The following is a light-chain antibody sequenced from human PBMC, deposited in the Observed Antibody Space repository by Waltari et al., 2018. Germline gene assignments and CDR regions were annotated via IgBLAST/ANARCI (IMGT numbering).Light chain of an antibody. CDR1: SSNIGDHP. Sequence: QSVLTQPPSLSGAPRQRVTISCSGSSSNIGDHPVNWYQQVPGKAPKLLIFYDNLLPSGVSARLSGSKSGTAASLAISGLQSEDEADYYCATWDDSLSGPLFGGGTKLTVL. CDR2: YDN. J-gene: IGLJ3*02. CDR3: ATWDDSLSGPL. V-gene: IGLV1-36*01.